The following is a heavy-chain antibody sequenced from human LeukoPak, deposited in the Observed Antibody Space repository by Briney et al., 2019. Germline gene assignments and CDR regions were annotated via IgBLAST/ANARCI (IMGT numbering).Heavy chain of an antibody. Sequence: SQTLSLTCTVSGGSISSGGCYWSWIRQPPGKGLEWIGYIYHSGSTYYNPSLKSRVTISVDRSKNQFSLKLSSVTAADTAVYYCAREPVRGFFDYWGQGTLVTVSS. V-gene: IGHV4-30-2*01. D-gene: IGHD3-10*01. CDR3: AREPVRGFFDY. CDR1: GGSISSGGCY. CDR2: IYHSGST. J-gene: IGHJ4*02.